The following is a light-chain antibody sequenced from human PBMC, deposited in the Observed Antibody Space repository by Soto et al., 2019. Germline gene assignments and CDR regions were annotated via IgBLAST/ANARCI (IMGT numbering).Light chain of an antibody. CDR3: QQRSNWPIT. J-gene: IGKJ5*01. V-gene: IGKV3-11*01. CDR2: DAS. Sequence: EIVLTQSPATLSLSPCERATLSCRASQSVGSYLAWYQQKPGQAPRLLIYDASNRATGIPARFSGSGSGTDFTLTISSLEPEDFAVYYCQQRSNWPITFGQGTRLEIK. CDR1: QSVGSY.